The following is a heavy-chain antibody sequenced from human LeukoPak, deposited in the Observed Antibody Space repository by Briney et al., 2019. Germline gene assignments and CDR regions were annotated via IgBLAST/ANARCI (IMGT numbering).Heavy chain of an antibody. D-gene: IGHD6-13*01. CDR3: AREGPYSSSWYFSSHYFDY. Sequence: GGSLRLSCAASGFTFSDYYMSWIRQAPGKGLEWVSYISSSSTIYYADSVKGRFTISRDNAKNSLYLQMNSLRAEDTAVYYCAREGPYSSSWYFSSHYFDYWGQGTLVTVSS. CDR1: GFTFSDYY. CDR2: ISSSSTI. J-gene: IGHJ4*02. V-gene: IGHV3-11*04.